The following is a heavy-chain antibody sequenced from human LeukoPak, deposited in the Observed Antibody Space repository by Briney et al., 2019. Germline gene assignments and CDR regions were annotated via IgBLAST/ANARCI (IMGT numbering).Heavy chain of an antibody. J-gene: IGHJ4*02. Sequence: GGSLRLSCAASGFTFDDYAMHWVRQAPGKGLEWVSLISGDGGSTCYADSVKGRFTISRDNSKNSLYLQMNSLRTEDTALYHCAKDRGWYDYWGQGTLVTVSS. V-gene: IGHV3-43*02. D-gene: IGHD6-19*01. CDR3: AKDRGWYDY. CDR2: ISGDGGST. CDR1: GFTFDDYA.